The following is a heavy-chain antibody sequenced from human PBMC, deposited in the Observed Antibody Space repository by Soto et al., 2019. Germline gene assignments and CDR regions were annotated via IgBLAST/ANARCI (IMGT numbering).Heavy chain of an antibody. J-gene: IGHJ3*02. CDR2: INPSGGST. CDR3: ARSRLMVYEAFDI. V-gene: IGHV1-46*01. D-gene: IGHD2-8*01. CDR1: GYTFTSYY. Sequence: QVQLVQSGAEVKKPGASMKVSCKASGYTFTSYYMHWVRQAPGQGLEWMGVINPSGGSTSYAQKSQGRVTMTRDTSTSTVYMELSSLRSEDTAVYYCARSRLMVYEAFDIWGQGTRVTVSS.